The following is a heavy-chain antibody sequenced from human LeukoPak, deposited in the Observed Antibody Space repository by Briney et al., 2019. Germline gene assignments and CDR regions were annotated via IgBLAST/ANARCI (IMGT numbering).Heavy chain of an antibody. CDR1: GLTFSSYS. J-gene: IGHJ4*02. CDR3: ATEVGDGTVTTWGNDY. CDR2: ISSSSSYI. V-gene: IGHV3-21*01. Sequence: GGSLRLSCAASGLTFSSYSMNWVRQAPGKGLEWVSSISSSSSYIYYADSVKGRFTISRDNAKNSLYLQMNSLRAEDTAVYYCATEVGDGTVTTWGNDYWGQGTLVTVSS. D-gene: IGHD4-17*01.